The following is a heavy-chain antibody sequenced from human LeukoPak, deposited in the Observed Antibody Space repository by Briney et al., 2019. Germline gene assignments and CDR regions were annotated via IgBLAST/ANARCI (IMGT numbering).Heavy chain of an antibody. Sequence: PSETLSLTCTVSGYSISSGYYWGWIRQPPGKGLEWIGSIYHSGSTYYNPSLKSRVTISVDTSKNQFSLKLSSVTAADTAVYYCARVSCGGSCYLNWFDPWGQGTLVTVSS. V-gene: IGHV4-38-2*02. CDR2: IYHSGST. J-gene: IGHJ5*02. CDR3: ARVSCGGSCYLNWFDP. D-gene: IGHD2-15*01. CDR1: GYSISSGYY.